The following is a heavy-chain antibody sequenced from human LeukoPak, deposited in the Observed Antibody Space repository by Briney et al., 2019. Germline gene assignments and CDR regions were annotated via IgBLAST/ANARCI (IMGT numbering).Heavy chain of an antibody. CDR1: GVTLSNYA. CDR2: IYSGGST. J-gene: IGHJ4*02. D-gene: IGHD2/OR15-2a*01. Sequence: GGSLRLSCVASGVTLSNYAMSWVRQAPGKGLEWVSVIYSGGSTYYADSVKGRFTISRDNSKNTLYLQMNSLRAEDTAVYYCAREGSMSQGFDYWGQGTLVTVSS. CDR3: AREGSMSQGFDY. V-gene: IGHV3-53*01.